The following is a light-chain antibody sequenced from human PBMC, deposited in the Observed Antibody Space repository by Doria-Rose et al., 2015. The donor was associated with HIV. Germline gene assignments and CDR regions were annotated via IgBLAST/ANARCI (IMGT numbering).Light chain of an antibody. CDR1: QSVLYSSNNKNY. CDR2: WAS. J-gene: IGKJ1*01. V-gene: IGKV4-1*01. CDR3: QQYFSTLLT. Sequence: MTQSPDSLAVSLGERATVNCKSSQSVLYSSNNKNYLAWYQQRPGQPPKLLIYWASTRESGVPDRFSGSGSGTDFTLTISSLQAEDVAVYYCQQYFSTLLTFGQGTNVEIK.